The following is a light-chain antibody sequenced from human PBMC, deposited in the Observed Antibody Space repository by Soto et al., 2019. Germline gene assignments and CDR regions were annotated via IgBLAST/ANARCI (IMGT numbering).Light chain of an antibody. J-gene: IGLJ2*01. CDR3: ATWDDGLSGVV. CDR1: SSNIGSHY. V-gene: IGLV1-47*01. Sequence: QSVLTQSPSASGTPGQRVTISCSGGSSNIGSHYVYWYQQLPGTAPKLLIYGNHQRPSGVSDRFSGSQSGTSASLAISGLRSEDEADYYCATWDDGLSGVVFGGGTKLTVL. CDR2: GNH.